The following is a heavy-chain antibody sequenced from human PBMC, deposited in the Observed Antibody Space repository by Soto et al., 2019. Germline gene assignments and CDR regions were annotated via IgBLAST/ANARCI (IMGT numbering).Heavy chain of an antibody. CDR2: MNPNSGNT. V-gene: IGHV1-8*01. CDR3: AATGEIDDAFDI. D-gene: IGHD7-27*01. CDR1: GYTFTRYD. J-gene: IGHJ3*02. Sequence: ASVKVSCKASGYTFTRYDINWVRQATGQGLEWMGWMNPNSGNTGYAQKFQGRVTMTRNTSISTAYMELSSLRSEDTAVYYCAATGEIDDAFDIWGQGTMVTVSS.